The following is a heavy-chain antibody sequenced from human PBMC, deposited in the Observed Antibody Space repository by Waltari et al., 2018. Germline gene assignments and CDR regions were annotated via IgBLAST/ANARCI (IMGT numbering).Heavy chain of an antibody. Sequence: QVQLVQSGAEVKKPGASVKVSCKASGYTFTSYDINWVRQATGQGLEWMGGIIPIFGTANYAQKFQGRVTITADESTSTAYMELSSLRSEDTAVYYCAKSQYSSSYFDYWGQGTLVTVSS. CDR2: IIPIFGTA. V-gene: IGHV1-69*01. CDR3: AKSQYSSSYFDY. D-gene: IGHD6-6*01. CDR1: GYTFTSYD. J-gene: IGHJ4*02.